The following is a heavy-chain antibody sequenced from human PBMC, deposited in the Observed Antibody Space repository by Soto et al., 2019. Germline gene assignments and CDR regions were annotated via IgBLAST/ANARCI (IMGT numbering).Heavy chain of an antibody. V-gene: IGHV4-39*07. CDR3: ARVYGRGAFDI. CDR1: GGSISRSDYY. J-gene: IGHJ3*02. Sequence: PSETLSLTCTVSGGSISRSDYYWGWIRQPPEKGLEWIGSLRAGGNTFYNPSLKSRVIISVDTSKNQFSLKLSSVTAADTAVYYCARVYGRGAFDIWGQGTMVTVSS. D-gene: IGHD2-2*02. CDR2: LRAGGNT.